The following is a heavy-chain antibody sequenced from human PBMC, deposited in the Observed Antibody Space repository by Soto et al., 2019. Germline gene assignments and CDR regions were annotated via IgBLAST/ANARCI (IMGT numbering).Heavy chain of an antibody. J-gene: IGHJ5*02. CDR2: INWNRGRT. V-gene: IGHV3-20*01. D-gene: IGHD3-10*01. CDR1: GFTFDYYV. CDR3: ARGYSGSNLNWFDH. Sequence: GGSLRLSCAASGFTFDYYVMIWVRQAPGKGLEWVSGINWNRGRTGYAHSVKGRSTIYRDNDKKHLYLQMKSLRAEQTALYKCARGYSGSNLNWFDHWGQGTLVTVSS.